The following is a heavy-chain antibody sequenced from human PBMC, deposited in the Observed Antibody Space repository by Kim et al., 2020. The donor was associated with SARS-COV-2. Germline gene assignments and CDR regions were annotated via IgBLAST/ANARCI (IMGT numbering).Heavy chain of an antibody. CDR3: ASWAHDY. D-gene: IGHD7-27*01. V-gene: IGHV3-21*01. CDR2: RSNDK. J-gene: IGHJ4*02. Sequence: RSNDKDYAHSVKGRFTIARDNAKNSLYLQMNSRRAEDTAVYYCASWAHDYWGQGTLVTVSS.